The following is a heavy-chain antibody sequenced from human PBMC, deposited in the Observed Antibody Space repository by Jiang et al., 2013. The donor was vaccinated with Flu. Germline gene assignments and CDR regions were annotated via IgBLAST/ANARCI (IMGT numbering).Heavy chain of an antibody. CDR2: INAGNGNT. V-gene: IGHV1-3*01. CDR3: AREGDRLGTNNWFDP. Sequence: INAGNGNTKYSQKFQGRVTITRDTSASTAYMELSSLRSEDTAVYYCAREGDRLGTNNWFDPWGQGTLVTVSS. J-gene: IGHJ5*02. D-gene: IGHD7-27*01.